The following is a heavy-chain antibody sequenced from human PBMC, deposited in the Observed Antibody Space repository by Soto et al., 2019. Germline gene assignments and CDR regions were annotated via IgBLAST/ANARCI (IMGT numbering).Heavy chain of an antibody. D-gene: IGHD6-6*01. Sequence: PGESLKISCQGSGYSFTSYWISWVRQMPGKGLEWMGRIDPSDSYTNYSPSFQGHVTIPADKSISTAYLQWSSPKASDTAMYYCARDIAARPNYYGMDVWGQGTTVTVSS. CDR2: IDPSDSYT. CDR3: ARDIAARPNYYGMDV. J-gene: IGHJ6*02. CDR1: GYSFTSYW. V-gene: IGHV5-10-1*01.